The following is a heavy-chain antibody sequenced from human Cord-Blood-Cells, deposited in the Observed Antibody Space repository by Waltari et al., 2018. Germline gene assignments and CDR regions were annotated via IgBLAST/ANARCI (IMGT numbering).Heavy chain of an antibody. CDR2: INHSGST. CDR1: GGSFSGYY. Sequence: QVQLQQWGAGLLKPSETLSLTCAVYGGSFSGYYWSCIRQPPGKGLEWIGEINHSGSTNYNPSLKSRVTISVDTSKNQFSLKLSSVTAADTAVYYCATLGGSGWYFDYWGQGTLVTVSS. D-gene: IGHD6-19*01. V-gene: IGHV4-34*01. J-gene: IGHJ4*02. CDR3: ATLGGSGWYFDY.